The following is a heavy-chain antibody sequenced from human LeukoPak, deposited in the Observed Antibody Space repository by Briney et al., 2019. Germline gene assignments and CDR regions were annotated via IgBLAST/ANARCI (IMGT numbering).Heavy chain of an antibody. Sequence: SETLSLTCSVSGAPISSYYWSWLRQPPGKGLEWIAYIYDSGRTNYNPSLKSRVTISVDTSKNQFSLRLSSVTAADTAVYYCATWRTAKTGFDYWGQGTLVTVSS. CDR3: ATWRTAKTGFDY. CDR2: IYDSGRT. D-gene: IGHD1-1*01. J-gene: IGHJ4*02. V-gene: IGHV4-4*08. CDR1: GAPISSYY.